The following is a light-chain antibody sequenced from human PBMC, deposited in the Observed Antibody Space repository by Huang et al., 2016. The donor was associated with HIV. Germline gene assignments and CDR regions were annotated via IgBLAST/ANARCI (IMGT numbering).Light chain of an antibody. V-gene: IGKV1-33*01. Sequence: DIQMTQSPSSLSASVGDRVTITCQASQDISNYLTWYQQKPGKAPKLLIYDASNLETGVPSMFSGSGSGTDFTFTISILQPEDIATYYCQQYDNLLTFGGGTKVEIK. CDR3: QQYDNLLT. CDR2: DAS. J-gene: IGKJ4*01. CDR1: QDISNY.